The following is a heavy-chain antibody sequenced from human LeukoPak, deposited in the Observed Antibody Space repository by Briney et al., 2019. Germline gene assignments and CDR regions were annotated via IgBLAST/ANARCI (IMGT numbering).Heavy chain of an antibody. V-gene: IGHV4-34*01. CDR1: GGSFSGYY. Sequence: SETLSLTCAVYGGSFSGYYWSWIRQPPGKGLEWIGEINHSGSTNYNPSLKSRVTISVDTSKNQFSLKLSSVTAADTAVYYCARSLRYYYGSGRNWFDPWGQGTLVTVPS. D-gene: IGHD3-10*01. CDR2: INHSGST. J-gene: IGHJ5*02. CDR3: ARSLRYYYGSGRNWFDP.